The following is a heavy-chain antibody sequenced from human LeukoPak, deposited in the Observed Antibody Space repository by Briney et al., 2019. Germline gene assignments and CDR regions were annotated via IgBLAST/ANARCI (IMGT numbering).Heavy chain of an antibody. D-gene: IGHD3-22*01. CDR3: ARAGVWDSSNTSGYHNGAFDI. Sequence: PGGSLRLSCTVSGFTVSSNSMSWVRQAPGKGLEWVSFIYSDNTHYSDSVKGRFTISRDNSKNTLYLQMNSLRADDTAVYYCARAGVWDSSNTSGYHNGAFDIWGQGTMVTVSS. CDR2: IYSDNT. J-gene: IGHJ3*02. CDR1: GFTVSSNS. V-gene: IGHV3-53*01.